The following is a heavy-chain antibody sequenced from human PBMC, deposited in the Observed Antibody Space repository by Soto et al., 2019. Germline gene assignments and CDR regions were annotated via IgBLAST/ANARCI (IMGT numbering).Heavy chain of an antibody. CDR1: GGTFSSYA. Sequence: QVQLVQSGAEVKKPGSSVKASCKASGGTFSSYAISWVRQAPGQGLEWMGGVIPIFGTANYAQKFQGRVTIAAGKSTSTAYMELSSLRSEDTAVYYCARDRYGDYEEQGFDHWGQGTLVTVSS. CDR3: ARDRYGDYEEQGFDH. V-gene: IGHV1-69*06. J-gene: IGHJ5*02. CDR2: VIPIFGTA. D-gene: IGHD4-17*01.